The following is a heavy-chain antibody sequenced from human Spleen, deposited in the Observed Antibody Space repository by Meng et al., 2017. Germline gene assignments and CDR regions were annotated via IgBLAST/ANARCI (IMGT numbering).Heavy chain of an antibody. CDR3: ASNYGGNSDAFDI. CDR1: GGSFSGYY. D-gene: IGHD4-23*01. Sequence: QVQLQQWGAGLFKPSWTLSLTCAVYGGSFSGYYWSWIRQPPGKGLEWIGEINHSGSTNYNPSLKSRVTISVDTSKNQFSLKLSSVTAADTAVYYCASNYGGNSDAFDIWGQGTMVTVSS. J-gene: IGHJ3*02. V-gene: IGHV4-34*01. CDR2: INHSGST.